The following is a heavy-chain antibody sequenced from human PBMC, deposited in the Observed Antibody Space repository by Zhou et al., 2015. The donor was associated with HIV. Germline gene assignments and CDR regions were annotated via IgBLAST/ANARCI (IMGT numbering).Heavy chain of an antibody. V-gene: IGHV1-18*01. CDR3: VGSEVNVFYAFDI. CDR1: GYTFTNYA. Sequence: QVQLVQSGAEVKKPGSSVKVSCKASGYTFTNYAISWVRQAPGQGLEWMGWINADNGKTNYAQKFQGRVTLTADESTSTVYMELNSLDSDDTALYYCVGSEVNVFYAFDIWGQGTTVAVSP. D-gene: IGHD3-10*01. J-gene: IGHJ3*02. CDR2: INADNGKT.